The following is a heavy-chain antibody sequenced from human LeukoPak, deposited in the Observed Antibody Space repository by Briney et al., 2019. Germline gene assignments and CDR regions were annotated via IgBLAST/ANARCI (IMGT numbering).Heavy chain of an antibody. Sequence: GGSLRLSCAASGFTFSSYSMNWVRQAPGKGLEWVSSISSSSSYIYYADSVKGRFTISRDNAKNSLYLQMNSLRAEDTAVYYCARAGGPYYYDSSGYYFDYWGQGTLSPSPQ. J-gene: IGHJ4*02. D-gene: IGHD3-22*01. V-gene: IGHV3-21*01. CDR1: GFTFSSYS. CDR2: ISSSSSYI. CDR3: ARAGGPYYYDSSGYYFDY.